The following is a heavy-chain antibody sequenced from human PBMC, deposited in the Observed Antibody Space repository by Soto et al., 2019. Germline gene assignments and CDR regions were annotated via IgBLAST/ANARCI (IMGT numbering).Heavy chain of an antibody. D-gene: IGHD1-1*01. V-gene: IGHV4-39*07. CDR2: IYYSGST. CDR3: AREGRNPVRAV. CDR1: GGSISSSSYY. Sequence: TSETLSLTCIVSGGSISSSSYYWGWIRQPPGKGLEWIGSIYYSGSTYYNPSLKSRVTISVDTSKNQFSLKLSSVTAADTAVYYCAREGRNPVRAVWGQGTLVTVSS. J-gene: IGHJ4*02.